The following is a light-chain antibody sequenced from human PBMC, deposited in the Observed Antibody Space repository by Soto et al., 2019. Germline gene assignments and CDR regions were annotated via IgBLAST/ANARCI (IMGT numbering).Light chain of an antibody. Sequence: QSALTQPASVSGSPGQSITISCTGTSSDVGAYNSVSWYQQEPGKAPKLLIYEVTNRPSGVSNRFSGSKSANTASLTISGLQAEDEGDYYCSSYTRGSTFVFGTGTQLTVL. CDR1: SSDVGAYNS. CDR2: EVT. CDR3: SSYTRGSTFV. V-gene: IGLV2-14*01. J-gene: IGLJ7*01.